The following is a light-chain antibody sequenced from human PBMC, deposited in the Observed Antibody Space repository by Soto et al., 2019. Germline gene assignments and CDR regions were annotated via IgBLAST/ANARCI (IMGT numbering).Light chain of an antibody. CDR3: QQYGSSPPVT. J-gene: IGKJ5*01. CDR2: GAS. Sequence: EIVLTQSPGTLSLSPGERATLSCRASQSVSSSYLAWYQQKPGQAPRLLIYGASGRATGIPDRFSGSGSGTDFTLTISTLEPEDFSVYYCQQYGSSPPVTFAQGTRLEIK. V-gene: IGKV3-20*01. CDR1: QSVSSSY.